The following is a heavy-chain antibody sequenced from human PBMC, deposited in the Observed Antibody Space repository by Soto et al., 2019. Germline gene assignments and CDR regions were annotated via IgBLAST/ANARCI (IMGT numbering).Heavy chain of an antibody. J-gene: IGHJ4*02. CDR3: ARGTFGTVTTFYDY. D-gene: IGHD4-4*01. CDR2: IYYSGST. CDR1: GGSISSGGYY. Sequence: QVQLQESGPGLVKPSQTLSLTCTVSGGSISSGGYYWSWIRQHPGKGLEWIGYIYYSGSTYYNPSLKIRVTISVDTSKNQFSLKLSSVTAADTAVYYCARGTFGTVTTFYDYWGQGTLVTVSS. V-gene: IGHV4-31*03.